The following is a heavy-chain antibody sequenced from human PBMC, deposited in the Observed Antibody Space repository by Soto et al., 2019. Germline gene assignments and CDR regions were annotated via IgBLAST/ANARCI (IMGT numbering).Heavy chain of an antibody. Sequence: GGSLRLSCAASGFSLRDYGMHWVRQAPGKGLEYVAAVSDDGSEQYYADSVRGRFTISRDNSKNTVYLQLDSLTTGDTAVYYCARDPTEGYFHYDYWGQGALVTVSS. D-gene: IGHD1-26*01. CDR3: ARDPTEGYFHYDY. CDR2: VSDDGSEQ. CDR1: GFSLRDYG. J-gene: IGHJ4*02. V-gene: IGHV3-30*17.